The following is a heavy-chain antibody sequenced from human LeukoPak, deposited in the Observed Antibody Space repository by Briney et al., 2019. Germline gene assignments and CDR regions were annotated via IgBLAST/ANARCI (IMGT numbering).Heavy chain of an antibody. V-gene: IGHV3-30-3*01. CDR1: GFTFSSYA. Sequence: PGRSLRLSCAASGFTFSSYAMHWVRQAPGKGLEWVAVISYDGSNKYYADSVKGRFTISRDNSKNTLYLQMNSLRAEDTAVYYCARGVYVLRYFDWLPETPRDAFDIWGQGTMVTVSS. J-gene: IGHJ3*02. CDR2: ISYDGSNK. D-gene: IGHD3-9*01. CDR3: ARGVYVLRYFDWLPETPRDAFDI.